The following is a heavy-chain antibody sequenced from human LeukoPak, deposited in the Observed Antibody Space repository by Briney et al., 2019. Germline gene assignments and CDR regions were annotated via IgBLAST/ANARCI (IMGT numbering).Heavy chain of an antibody. CDR1: GFTFSDYY. Sequence: PGGSLRLSRAASGFTFSDYYMSSGRQAPGKGLEWVSYICTTTFTTYYTDSVKGGFTITRDDAKTSLYLQISSLRDEDTAVYFCARDRGSFKRGDAFDIWGQGTMVTVSS. CDR3: ARDRGSFKRGDAFDI. CDR2: ICTTTFTT. V-gene: IGHV3-11*04. D-gene: IGHD1-26*01. J-gene: IGHJ3*02.